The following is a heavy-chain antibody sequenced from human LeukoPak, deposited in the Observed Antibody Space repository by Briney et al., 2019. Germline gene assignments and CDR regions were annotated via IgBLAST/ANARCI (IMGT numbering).Heavy chain of an antibody. V-gene: IGHV3-30*04. CDR2: ISYDGSNK. D-gene: IGHD3-10*01. J-gene: IGHJ4*02. CDR1: GFTFSSYA. CDR3: AREQYYFGSGSYYALDY. Sequence: GGSLRLSCAASGFTFSSYAMHWVRQAPGKGLEWVAVISYDGSNKYYADSVKGRFTISRDNSKNTLYLQMNSLRAEDTAVYYCAREQYYFGSGSYYALDYWGQGTLGTVSS.